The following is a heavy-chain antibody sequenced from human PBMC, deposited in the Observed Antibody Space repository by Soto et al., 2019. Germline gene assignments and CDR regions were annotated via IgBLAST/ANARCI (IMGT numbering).Heavy chain of an antibody. V-gene: IGHV1-69*13. CDR3: ARDSSSGYYSFSGMDV. J-gene: IGHJ6*02. CDR1: GGTFSSYA. D-gene: IGHD3-22*01. CDR2: IIPIFGTA. Sequence: ASVKVSCKASGGTFSSYAISWVRQAPGQGLEWMGGIIPIFGTANYAQKFQGRVTITADESTSTAYMELSSLRSEDTAVYYCARDSSSGYYSFSGMDVWGQGTTVTVSS.